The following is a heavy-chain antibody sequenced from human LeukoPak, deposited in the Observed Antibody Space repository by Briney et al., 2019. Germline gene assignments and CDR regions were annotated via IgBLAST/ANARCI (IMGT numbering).Heavy chain of an antibody. CDR2: IWYDGGDK. CDR1: GFTFSGYG. CDR3: GRRGSGSYHVDY. J-gene: IGHJ4*02. V-gene: IGHV3-33*01. Sequence: GGSLRLSCVASGFTFSGYGMHWVRQAPGKGLEGVALIWYDGGDKFYADSVKGRFTIARDNSKNTLFLQMNSLRADDTAVYYCGRRGSGSYHVDYWGQGTLVTVSS. D-gene: IGHD1-26*01.